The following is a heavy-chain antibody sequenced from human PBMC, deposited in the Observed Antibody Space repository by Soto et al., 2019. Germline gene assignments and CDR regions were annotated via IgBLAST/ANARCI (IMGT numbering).Heavy chain of an antibody. CDR1: GLIFSDYH. J-gene: IGHJ6*02. D-gene: IGHD6-19*01. CDR2: IRRKANSYTT. CDR3: AMLGGWSGGSSGMDV. V-gene: IGHV3-72*01. Sequence: EVQLVESGGGLVQPGGSLRLSCAASGLIFSDYHMDWVRQAPEKGLEWVGRIRRKANSYTTEYAASVKGRFTISRDDSKNSLYLQMNSLKSEDTAVYYCAMLGGWSGGSSGMDVWGQGSTVTASS.